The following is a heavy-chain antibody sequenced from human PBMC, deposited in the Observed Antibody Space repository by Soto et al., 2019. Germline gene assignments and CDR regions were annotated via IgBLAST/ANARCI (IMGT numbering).Heavy chain of an antibody. V-gene: IGHV1-69*13. Sequence: SVKVSCKASGGTFSSYAISWVRQAPGQGLEWMGGIIPIFGTANYAQKFQGRVTITADESTSTAYMELSSLRSEDTAVYYCARGITILDAFDIWGQGTMVTVSS. CDR3: ARGITILDAFDI. D-gene: IGHD3-9*01. J-gene: IGHJ3*02. CDR2: IIPIFGTA. CDR1: GGTFSSYA.